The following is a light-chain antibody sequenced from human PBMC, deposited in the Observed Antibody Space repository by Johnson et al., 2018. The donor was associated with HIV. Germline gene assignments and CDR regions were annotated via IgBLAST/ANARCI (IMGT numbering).Light chain of an antibody. CDR2: EKN. Sequence: QSVLTQPPSVSAAPGQKVTISCSGRSSNIGSNSVSWYQQLPGTAPKLLIYEKNKRPSGIPDRFSGSKSGTSATLGITGLQTGDEADYYCGTWDSSLSAAVFGTGTKVTVL. CDR3: GTWDSSLSAAV. J-gene: IGLJ1*01. CDR1: SSNIGSNS. V-gene: IGLV1-51*02.